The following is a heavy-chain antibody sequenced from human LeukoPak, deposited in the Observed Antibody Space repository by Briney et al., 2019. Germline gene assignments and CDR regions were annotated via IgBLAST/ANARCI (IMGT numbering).Heavy chain of an antibody. CDR3: AITIFGVVTIDY. CDR1: GYSISSGYY. CDR2: IYHSGST. D-gene: IGHD3-3*01. J-gene: IGHJ4*02. Sequence: ASETLSLTCTVSGYSISSGYYWGWIRQPPGKGLEWIGSIYHSGSTYYNPSLKSRVTISVDTSKNQFSLKLSSVTAADTAVYYCAITIFGVVTIDYWGQGTLVTVSS. V-gene: IGHV4-38-2*02.